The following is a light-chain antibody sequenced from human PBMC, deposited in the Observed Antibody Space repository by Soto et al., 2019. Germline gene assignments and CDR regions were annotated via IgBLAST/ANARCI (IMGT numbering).Light chain of an antibody. CDR2: DAS. CDR1: QDINNY. Sequence: DIQMTQSPSSLSASVGDRVTITCQASQDINNYLNWYQQKPGKAPKLLIYDASNLQTGVPSRFSGSGSGTDFTFTIDSLQPEDIATYYCQQYNGYMFTFGPGTKVDI. V-gene: IGKV1-33*01. CDR3: QQYNGYMFT. J-gene: IGKJ3*01.